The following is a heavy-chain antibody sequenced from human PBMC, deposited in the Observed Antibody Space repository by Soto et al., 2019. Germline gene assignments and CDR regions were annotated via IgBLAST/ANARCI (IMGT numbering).Heavy chain of an antibody. D-gene: IGHD1-26*01. Sequence: QVQLQQWGAGLLKPSETLSLTCAVYGGSFSGYYWSWIRQPPGKGLEWIGEINHSGSTNYNPSLKSRVTISVDTSKNQFSLKLSSVTAADTAVYYCARVPTGIVGAVGDIWGQGTMVTVSS. CDR2: INHSGST. J-gene: IGHJ3*02. CDR3: ARVPTGIVGAVGDI. CDR1: GGSFSGYY. V-gene: IGHV4-34*01.